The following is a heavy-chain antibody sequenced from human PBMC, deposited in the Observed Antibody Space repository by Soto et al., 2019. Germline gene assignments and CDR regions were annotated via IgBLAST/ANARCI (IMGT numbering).Heavy chain of an antibody. V-gene: IGHV1-18*01. CDR1: GYTFTNYG. J-gene: IGHJ5*02. CDR2: INVYSGYT. D-gene: IGHD4-17*01. CDR3: ARDGDEEANFDP. Sequence: QVQLMQSGAEVKKPGASVKVSCKASGYTFTNYGISWVRQAPGQGLEWMGWINVYSGYTSYAQKFKDRVTMATDTSTNTAYMELRSLRSDDTAIYYCARDGDEEANFDPWGQGTLVTVSS.